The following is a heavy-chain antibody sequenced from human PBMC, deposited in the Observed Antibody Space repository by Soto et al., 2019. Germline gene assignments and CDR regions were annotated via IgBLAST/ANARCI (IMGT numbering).Heavy chain of an antibody. Sequence: ASVKVSCKASGYTFTSYAMHWVRQAPGQRLEWMAWINAGNGNTKYSQKFQGRVTITRDTSTSAAYMELRSLRSDDTAVFYCARVMVRGVGSDYWGQGTLVTVSS. CDR1: GYTFTSYA. J-gene: IGHJ4*02. CDR3: ARVMVRGVGSDY. D-gene: IGHD3-10*01. V-gene: IGHV1-3*01. CDR2: INAGNGNT.